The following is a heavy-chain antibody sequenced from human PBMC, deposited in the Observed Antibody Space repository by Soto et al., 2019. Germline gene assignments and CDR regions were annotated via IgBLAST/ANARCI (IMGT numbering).Heavy chain of an antibody. CDR1: GFTFSSYG. CDR3: AKEVGSVWKDYYYGMDV. V-gene: IGHV3-30*18. Sequence: QVQLVESGGGVVQPGRSLRLSCAASGFTFSSYGMHWVRQAPGKGLEWVAFISYDGSNKYYADSVKGRFTISRDNSKNTLYRQMKRLRAEDKAVYYCAKEVGSVWKDYYYGMDVWGQGTTVTVSS. D-gene: IGHD2-8*01. CDR2: ISYDGSNK. J-gene: IGHJ6*02.